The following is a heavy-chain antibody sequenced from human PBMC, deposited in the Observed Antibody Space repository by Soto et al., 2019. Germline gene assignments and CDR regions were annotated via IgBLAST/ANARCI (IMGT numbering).Heavy chain of an antibody. J-gene: IGHJ5*01. D-gene: IGHD6-13*01. Sequence: ASVEVSCRAAGYAFTSYAMHWVRQAPGQRLEWMGWINAGNGNTKYSQKFQGRVTITRDTSASTAYMELSSLRSEDTAVYYCAMGDSRSWYSTDSWGDATLVTVPS. CDR1: GYAFTSYA. CDR3: AMGDSRSWYSTDS. CDR2: INAGNGNT. V-gene: IGHV1-3*01.